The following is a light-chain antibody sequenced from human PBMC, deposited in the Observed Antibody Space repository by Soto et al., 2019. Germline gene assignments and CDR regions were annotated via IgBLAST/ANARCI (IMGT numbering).Light chain of an antibody. Sequence: QSVLTQPPSVSRAPGQRVTISCTGTSSNIGAGYDVHWYQQVPGTSPKLLIFVNSNRPSGVPDRFSGSKSGTSASLAITGLQAEDEADYYCQSYDNSLSVHVVFGGGTKVTVL. CDR1: SSNIGAGYD. V-gene: IGLV1-40*01. CDR3: QSYDNSLSVHVV. CDR2: VNS. J-gene: IGLJ2*01.